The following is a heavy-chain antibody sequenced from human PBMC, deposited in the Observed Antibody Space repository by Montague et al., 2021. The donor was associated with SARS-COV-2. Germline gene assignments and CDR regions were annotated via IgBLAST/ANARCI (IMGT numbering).Heavy chain of an antibody. Sequence: TLSLTCTVSGASISNGIYYWSWIRQPAGKGLEWIGRIRTTGHTAYXSSLESRVLMSVDTSTNQFSLSLTSVTAADTAVYFCARFGSGTLEFDLWGQGTLVTVSS. CDR3: ARFGSGTLEFDL. V-gene: IGHV4-61*02. D-gene: IGHD1-26*01. CDR1: GASISNGIYY. J-gene: IGHJ4*02. CDR2: IRTTGHT.